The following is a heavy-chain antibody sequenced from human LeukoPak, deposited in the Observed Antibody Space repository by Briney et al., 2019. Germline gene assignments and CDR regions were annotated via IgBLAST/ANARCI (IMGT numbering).Heavy chain of an antibody. D-gene: IGHD3-22*01. Sequence: GGSLRLSCAASGFTFSSYAMHWVRQAPGKGLEWVAVISYDGSNKYYADSVKGRFTISRDNSKNTLYLQMNSLRAEDTAVYYCAREACPYRLCYYDSSGYPLNYYFDYWGQGTLVTVSS. J-gene: IGHJ4*02. V-gene: IGHV3-30-3*01. CDR2: ISYDGSNK. CDR1: GFTFSSYA. CDR3: AREACPYRLCYYDSSGYPLNYYFDY.